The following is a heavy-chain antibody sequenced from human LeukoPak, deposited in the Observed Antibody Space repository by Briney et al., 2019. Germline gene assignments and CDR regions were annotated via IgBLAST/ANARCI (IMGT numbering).Heavy chain of an antibody. Sequence: GVSLRLSCAASGFTVSGNYMSWVRQAPGKGLEWVSVIYSGAGAYSADSVKGRFTISRDNSKNTLYLQMNSLRADDTAVYYCAKSVGELLFSGAFDVWGQGTMVTVSS. J-gene: IGHJ3*01. CDR2: IYSGAGA. D-gene: IGHD3-10*01. CDR3: AKSVGELLFSGAFDV. CDR1: GFTVSGNY. V-gene: IGHV3-66*01.